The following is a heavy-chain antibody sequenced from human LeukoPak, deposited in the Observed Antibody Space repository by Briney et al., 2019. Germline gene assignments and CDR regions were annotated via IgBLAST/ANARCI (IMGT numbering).Heavy chain of an antibody. V-gene: IGHV4-34*01. CDR2: ICSTGNT. CDR3: ARGGESGYDT. CDR1: GGSFSGYY. D-gene: IGHD5-12*01. Sequence: SETLSLTCAVYGGSFSGYYWSWIRQPPGKGLEWIGTICSTGNTYYNPSLKSRLTISVDTSKNQFSLKLSSVTAADTAVYYCARGGESGYDTWGQGSLVTVSS. J-gene: IGHJ5*02.